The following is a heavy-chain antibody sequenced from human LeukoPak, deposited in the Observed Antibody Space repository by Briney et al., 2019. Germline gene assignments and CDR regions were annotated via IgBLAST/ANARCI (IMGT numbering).Heavy chain of an antibody. V-gene: IGHV4-4*07. CDR1: GGSTSSYY. Sequence: SETLSLTCTVSGGSTSSYYWSWLRQPAGKGLEWIGRIYTSGSTNYNPSLKSRVTMSVDTSKNQFSLKLSSVTAADTAVYYCARDKHSSWDFDYWGQGTLVTVSS. D-gene: IGHD6-13*01. CDR3: ARDKHSSWDFDY. J-gene: IGHJ4*02. CDR2: IYTSGST.